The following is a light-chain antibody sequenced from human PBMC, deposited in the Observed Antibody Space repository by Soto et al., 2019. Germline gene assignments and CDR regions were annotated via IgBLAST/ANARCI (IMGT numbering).Light chain of an antibody. CDR2: EVF. J-gene: IGLJ1*01. CDR3: LSYTGSDTLGV. CDR1: GSDVGAYSY. Sequence: QSVPTQPASVSGSPGQSITISCTGTGSDVGAYSYVSWYQHHPGKAPKLIIYEVFNRPSGVSDRFSGSKSGNTASLTISGLQAEDEADYYCLSYTGSDTLGVFGTGTKVTV. V-gene: IGLV2-14*01.